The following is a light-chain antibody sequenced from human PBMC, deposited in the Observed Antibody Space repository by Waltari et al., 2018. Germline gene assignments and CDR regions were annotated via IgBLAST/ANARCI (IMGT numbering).Light chain of an antibody. CDR1: YFAISF. V-gene: IGLV3-1*01. CDR3: QAWDRGTWGV. Sequence: SYDLTQPPSVSVSPGQTASITCPGPYFAISFVCWYQQKPAQSPPPVTYQNGRRPSGIPGRFSGSKSGNTATLTISGTQAVDEADYYCQAWDRGTWGVFGGGTRLTVL. J-gene: IGLJ3*02. CDR2: QNG.